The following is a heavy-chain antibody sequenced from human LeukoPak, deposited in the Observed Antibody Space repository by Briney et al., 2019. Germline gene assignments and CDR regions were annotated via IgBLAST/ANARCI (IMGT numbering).Heavy chain of an antibody. Sequence: SSETLSLTCTVSGGSISSSSYYWGWIRQPPGKGLEWIGSMYYSGSTYYNPSLKSRVTISVDTSKNQFSLKLSSVTATDTAIYYCARNQNSGTYYSPFGYWGQGNLVTVSS. CDR3: ARNQNSGTYYSPFGY. D-gene: IGHD1-26*01. V-gene: IGHV4-39*01. CDR1: GGSISSSSYY. CDR2: MYYSGST. J-gene: IGHJ4*02.